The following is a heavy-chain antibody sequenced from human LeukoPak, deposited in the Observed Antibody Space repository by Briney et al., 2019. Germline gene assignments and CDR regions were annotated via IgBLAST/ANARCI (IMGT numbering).Heavy chain of an antibody. CDR1: GYSISSGYY. CDR2: IYHSGST. Sequence: PSETLSLTCTVSGYSISSGYYWGWIRQPPGKGLEWIGSIYHSGSTYYNPSLKSRVTISVDTSKNQFSLKLSSVTAADTAVYYCARVAYCGGDCRGAFDIWGQGTMVTVSS. V-gene: IGHV4-38-2*02. J-gene: IGHJ3*02. D-gene: IGHD2-21*02. CDR3: ARVAYCGGDCRGAFDI.